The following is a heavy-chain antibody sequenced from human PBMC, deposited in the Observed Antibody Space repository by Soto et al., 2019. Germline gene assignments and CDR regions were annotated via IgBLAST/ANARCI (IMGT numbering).Heavy chain of an antibody. CDR1: GGPISSSSYY. J-gene: IGHJ2*01. V-gene: IGHV4-39*01. CDR2: IYYTGYT. D-gene: IGHD1-20*01. CDR3: AKSGIATQWYFDL. Sequence: SETLSLTCTVSGGPISSSSYYWGWIRQPPGKGLEWIGTIYYTGYTYYNLSLKSRVTISVNTSKDQFSLRLSSVTAADTAVYFCAKSGIATQWYFDLWGRGTLVTVSS.